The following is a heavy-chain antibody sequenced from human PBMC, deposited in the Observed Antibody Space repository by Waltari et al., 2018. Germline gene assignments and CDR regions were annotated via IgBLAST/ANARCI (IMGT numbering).Heavy chain of an antibody. CDR3: ARHQEIEDPQSGAFDI. Sequence: EVQLVQSGAEVKKPGESLKISCKGSGYSFTSYWIGWVRPMPGKGREGRGIIYPGDSETRYSPAFQGQVTSAADKSISTAYLQWSSLKASDTAMYYCARHQEIEDPQSGAFDIWGQGTMVTVSS. J-gene: IGHJ3*02. D-gene: IGHD2-15*01. V-gene: IGHV5-51*01. CDR2: IYPGDSET. CDR1: GYSFTSYW.